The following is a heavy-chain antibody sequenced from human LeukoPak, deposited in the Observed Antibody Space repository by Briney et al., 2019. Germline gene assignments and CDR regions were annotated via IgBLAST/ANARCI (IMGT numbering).Heavy chain of an antibody. CDR3: ARDVGYYYYYMDV. CDR1: GFTVSSNY. V-gene: IGHV3-66*01. D-gene: IGHD3-16*01. Sequence: PGGSLRLSRAASGFTVSSNYMSWVRQAPGKGLEWVSVIYSGGSTYYADSVKGRFTISRDNSKNTLYLQMNSLRAEDTAVYYCARDVGYYYYYMDVWGKGTTVTISS. CDR2: IYSGGST. J-gene: IGHJ6*03.